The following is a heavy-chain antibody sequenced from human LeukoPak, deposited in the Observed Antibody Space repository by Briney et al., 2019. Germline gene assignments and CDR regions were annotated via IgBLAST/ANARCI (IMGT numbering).Heavy chain of an antibody. V-gene: IGHV3-11*01. Sequence: GGSLRLSCEASGFSVSNYYMVWVRQPPGKGLECISYIPNDDSVIYYADSVRGRLSVSRDSAKNSLSLQLNSLRAEDTAVYYCAREQWFRWEYWGQGILVTVSS. J-gene: IGHJ4*02. CDR3: AREQWFRWEY. D-gene: IGHD3-22*01. CDR2: IPNDDSVI. CDR1: GFSVSNYY.